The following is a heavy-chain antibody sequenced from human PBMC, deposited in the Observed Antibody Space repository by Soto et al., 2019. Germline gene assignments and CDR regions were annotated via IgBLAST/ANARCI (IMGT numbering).Heavy chain of an antibody. V-gene: IGHV3-30-3*01. D-gene: IGHD3-16*01. CDR3: ARVEGGLSRSYSDY. CDR1: GFTFSSYA. CDR2: ISYDGSNK. Sequence: QVQLVESGGGVVQPGRSLRLSCAASGFTFSSYAMHWVRQAPGKGLEWVAVISYDGSNKYYADSVKGRFTISRDNSKNTLYLQMNSLRAEDTAVYYCARVEGGLSRSYSDYWGQGTLVTVSS. J-gene: IGHJ4*02.